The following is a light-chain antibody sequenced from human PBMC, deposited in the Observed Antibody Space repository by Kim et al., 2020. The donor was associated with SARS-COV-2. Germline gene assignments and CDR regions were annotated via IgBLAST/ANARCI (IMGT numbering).Light chain of an antibody. CDR3: QQYNNWPPRIT. V-gene: IGKV3D-15*01. Sequence: PGERATLSCRASQSVSSNLSWYQQRPCQAPRLLIYGASTRATGIPARFSGSGSGTEFTLTISSLQSEDFAVYYCQQYNNWPPRITFGQGTRLEIK. J-gene: IGKJ5*01. CDR1: QSVSSN. CDR2: GAS.